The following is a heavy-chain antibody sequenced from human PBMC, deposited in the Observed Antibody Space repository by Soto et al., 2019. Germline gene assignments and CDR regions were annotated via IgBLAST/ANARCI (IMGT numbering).Heavy chain of an antibody. CDR1: GFAFSNYG. Sequence: GGSLRLSCAASGFAFSNYGMHWVRQAPGKGLEWVAVIWYDGNNKYYADSVKGRFTISRDTSKNQFSLKLSSVTAVDTAVYYCARGTDYGDYFDYWGQGTLVTVSS. CDR2: IWYDGNNK. D-gene: IGHD4-17*01. CDR3: ARGTDYGDYFDY. J-gene: IGHJ4*02. V-gene: IGHV3-33*01.